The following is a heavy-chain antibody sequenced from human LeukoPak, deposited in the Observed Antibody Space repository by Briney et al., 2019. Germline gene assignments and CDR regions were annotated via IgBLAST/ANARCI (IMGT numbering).Heavy chain of an antibody. CDR3: ARVLSIAVSGRASNY. Sequence: GASLKVSCKASGHTFTSYDINWVRQAAGQGLEWMGWMNPKSGNTAYAQKFQGKVTMTRNTSISTAYLELSSLRSEDTAVYYCARVLSIAVSGRASNYWGQGTLVTVSS. CDR2: MNPKSGNT. V-gene: IGHV1-8*01. CDR1: GHTFTSYD. D-gene: IGHD6-19*01. J-gene: IGHJ4*02.